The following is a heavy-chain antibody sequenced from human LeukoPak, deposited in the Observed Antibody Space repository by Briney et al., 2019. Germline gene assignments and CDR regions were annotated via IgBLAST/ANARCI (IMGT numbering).Heavy chain of an antibody. CDR3: ARVLSLFYFDY. CDR1: GFTFSSYE. V-gene: IGHV3-48*03. Sequence: PGGSLRLSCAASGFTFSSYEMNWVRQAPGKGLEWVSCISSSGSTIYYADSVKGRFTISRDNAKNSLYLQMNSLRAEDTAVYYCARVLSLFYFDYWGQGTLVTVSS. J-gene: IGHJ4*02. D-gene: IGHD2-21*01. CDR2: ISSSGSTI.